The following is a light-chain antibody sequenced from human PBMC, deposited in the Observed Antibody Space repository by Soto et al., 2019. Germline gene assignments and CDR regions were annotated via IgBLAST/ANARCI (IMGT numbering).Light chain of an antibody. Sequence: QSALTQPASVSGSPGQSITISCTGTSSDIGRYNYVSWHQQHPGKAPKLIIYEVTKRPSGVSNRFSGSKSGNTASLTISGLQAEDEADYYCSSYTISTTPGVFGTGTQLTVL. V-gene: IGLV2-14*01. CDR1: SSDIGRYNY. J-gene: IGLJ1*01. CDR2: EVT. CDR3: SSYTISTTPGV.